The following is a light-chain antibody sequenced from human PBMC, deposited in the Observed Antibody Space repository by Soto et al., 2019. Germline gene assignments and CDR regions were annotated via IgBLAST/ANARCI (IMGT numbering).Light chain of an antibody. CDR2: GAS. J-gene: IGKJ1*01. CDR3: QQYGSSPWT. CDR1: QSVSSSY. Sequence: EIVLTQSPGTLSLSPGERATLSCRASQSVSSSYLAWYQQKLGQAPRLLIYGASSRATGISDRFSGSGSGTDFTLTISRLEPEDFAVYYCQQYGSSPWTFGQGTKVEMK. V-gene: IGKV3-20*01.